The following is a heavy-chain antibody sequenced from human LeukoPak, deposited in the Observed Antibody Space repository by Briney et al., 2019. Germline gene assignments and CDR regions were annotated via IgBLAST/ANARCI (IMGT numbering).Heavy chain of an antibody. D-gene: IGHD4-17*01. J-gene: IGHJ6*03. CDR1: GFTFSSYG. CDR3: ARGPDYGDDYYYYYMDV. Sequence: PGGSLRLSCAASGFTFSSYGMHWVRQAPGKGLEWVANIKQDGSEKYYVDSVKGRFTISRDNAKNPLYLQMNSLRAEDTAVYYRARGPDYGDDYYYYYMDVWGKGTTVTVSS. CDR2: IKQDGSEK. V-gene: IGHV3-7*01.